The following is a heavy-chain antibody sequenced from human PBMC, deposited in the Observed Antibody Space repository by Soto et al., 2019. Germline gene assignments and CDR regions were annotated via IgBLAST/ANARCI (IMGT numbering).Heavy chain of an antibody. CDR2: ISAYNGNT. Sequence: QVQLVQSGAEVKKPGASVKVSCKASGYTFITYGINWVRQAPGQGLEWMGWISAYNGNTQFAQKFQGRLTMIRDTSTSTAYMELRSLSSAGTAVYYCALTAIDYWGQGTLVTVSS. J-gene: IGHJ4*02. D-gene: IGHD5-18*01. CDR3: ALTAIDY. V-gene: IGHV1-18*01. CDR1: GYTFITYG.